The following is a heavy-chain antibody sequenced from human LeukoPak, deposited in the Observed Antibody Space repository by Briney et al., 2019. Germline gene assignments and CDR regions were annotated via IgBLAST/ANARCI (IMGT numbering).Heavy chain of an antibody. D-gene: IGHD3-10*01. V-gene: IGHV1-69*04. CDR3: ARGGTMVRDPFDY. CDR1: GGTFSSYA. CDR2: IIPILGIA. J-gene: IGHJ4*02. Sequence: SVKVSCKASGGTFSSYAISWVRQAPGQGLEWMGRIIPILGIANYAQKFQGRVTITADKSTSTAYMELSSLRSEGTAVYYCARGGTMVRDPFDYWGQGTLVTVSS.